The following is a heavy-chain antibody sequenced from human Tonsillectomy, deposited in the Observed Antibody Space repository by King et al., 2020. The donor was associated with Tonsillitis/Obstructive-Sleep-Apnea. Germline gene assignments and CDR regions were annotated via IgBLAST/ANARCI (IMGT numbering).Heavy chain of an antibody. V-gene: IGHV3-30*04. D-gene: IGHD2-2*01. Sequence: VQLVESGGGVVQPGRSLRLSCTASGFTFSSYVVHWVRQAPGKGLDWVALMSYNGGDKYYADSVKGRFTISRDNSKNTLYLRMNSLRAEDTAVYFCASGDTMGYWGQGTLVTVSS. J-gene: IGHJ4*02. CDR1: GFTFSSYV. CDR3: ASGDTMGY. CDR2: MSYNGGDK.